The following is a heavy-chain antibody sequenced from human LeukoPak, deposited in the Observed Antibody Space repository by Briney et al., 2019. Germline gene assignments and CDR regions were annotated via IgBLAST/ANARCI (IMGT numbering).Heavy chain of an antibody. CDR2: IRYDGSNK. CDR1: GFTFSSYG. CDR3: AKDLVMVRGVSPFDY. J-gene: IGHJ4*02. Sequence: GGSLRLSCAASGFTFSSYGMHWVRQAPGKGLEWVAFIRYDGSNKYYADPVKGRLTISRDNSKNTLYLQMNSLRAEDTAVYYCAKDLVMVRGVSPFDYWGQGTLVTVSS. D-gene: IGHD3-10*01. V-gene: IGHV3-30*02.